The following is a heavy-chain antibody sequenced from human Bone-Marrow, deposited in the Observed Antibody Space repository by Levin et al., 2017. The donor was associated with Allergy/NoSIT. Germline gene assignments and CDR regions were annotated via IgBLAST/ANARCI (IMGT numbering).Heavy chain of an antibody. D-gene: IGHD3-22*01. CDR2: IYHSGST. CDR1: GGSISSGGYS. V-gene: IGHV4-30-2*01. J-gene: IGHJ4*02. Sequence: SETLSLTCAVSGGSISSGGYSWSWIRQPPGKGLEWIGYIYHSGSTYYNPSLKSRVTISVDRSRNQFSLRLSSVTAADTAVYYCAREGGYYYNEKHLDYWGQGTLVTVSS. CDR3: AREGGYYYNEKHLDY.